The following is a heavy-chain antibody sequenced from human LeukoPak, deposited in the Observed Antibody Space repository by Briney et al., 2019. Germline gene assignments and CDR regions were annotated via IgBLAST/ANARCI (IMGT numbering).Heavy chain of an antibody. CDR1: DFTFSNYW. V-gene: IGHV3-7*04. CDR2: MNEDGSVK. J-gene: IGHJ5*02. CDR3: ASDKGYNRFDP. Sequence: GGSLRLTCTPSDFTFSNYWMACLPQAPGRGLEGVANMNEDGSVKNYVGSVQGRFTISRDNAKKSLYLQMNSLRVDDTAMYFCASDKGYNRFDPWGQGTLVTVSS.